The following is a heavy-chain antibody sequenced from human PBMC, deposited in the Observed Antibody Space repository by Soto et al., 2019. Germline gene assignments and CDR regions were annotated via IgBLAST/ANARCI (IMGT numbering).Heavy chain of an antibody. CDR2: IGTAGDT. D-gene: IGHD2-15*01. J-gene: IGHJ4*02. V-gene: IGHV3-13*01. CDR3: ARGQEVGAHFFDS. CDR1: GFTFSGFD. Sequence: LSCEASGFTFSGFDMHWVRQPTGKGLEWVSTIGTAGDTYYAVSVKGRFTISRDNAKNSLSLQMNSLRAGDTAVYFCARGQEVGAHFFDSWGQGTQVTVSS.